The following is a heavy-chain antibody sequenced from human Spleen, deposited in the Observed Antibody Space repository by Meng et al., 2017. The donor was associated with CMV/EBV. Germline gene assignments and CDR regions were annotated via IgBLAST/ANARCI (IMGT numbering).Heavy chain of an antibody. CDR1: GFTVSSGY. CDR3: ARDQFLGSSPNYYYYGMDV. CDR2: IYTSGAT. V-gene: IGHV3-53*01. Sequence: GESLKISCVASGFTVSSGYVSWVRQPPGKGLEWLSVIYTSGATYYADSLEGRFTISRDNNENTLYLQMNSLRAEDTAAYYCARDQFLGSSPNYYYYGMDVWGQGTTVTVSS. D-gene: IGHD6-6*01. J-gene: IGHJ6*02.